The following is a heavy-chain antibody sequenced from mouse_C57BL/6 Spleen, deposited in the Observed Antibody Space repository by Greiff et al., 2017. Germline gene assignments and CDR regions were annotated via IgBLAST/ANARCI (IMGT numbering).Heavy chain of an antibody. CDR2: INPSSGYT. D-gene: IGHD1-1*01. J-gene: IGHJ4*01. V-gene: IGHV1-4*01. CDR1: GYTFTSYT. Sequence: SGAELARPGASVKMSCKASGYTFTSYTMHWVKQRPGQGLEWIGYINPSSGYTKYNQKFKDKATLTADKSSSTAYMQLSSLTSEDSAVYYCARSGVITTVAMDYWGQGTSVTVSS. CDR3: ARSGVITTVAMDY.